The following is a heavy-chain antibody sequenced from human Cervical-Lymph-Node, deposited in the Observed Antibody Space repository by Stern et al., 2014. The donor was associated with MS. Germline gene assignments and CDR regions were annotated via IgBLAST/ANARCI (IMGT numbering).Heavy chain of an antibody. Sequence: VQLVQSGGGLVQPGRSLRLSCAVSGLTFDDYAMHWVRQAPGKGLEWVSGISWNSDNIGYAESVKGRFTISRDNVKNSLYLQMNTLRPEDTAFYYCAKDVSSSLTGGAFDIWGQGTMVTVSS. V-gene: IGHV3-9*01. CDR3: AKDVSSSLTGGAFDI. CDR2: ISWNSDNI. J-gene: IGHJ3*02. D-gene: IGHD6-13*01. CDR1: GLTFDDYA.